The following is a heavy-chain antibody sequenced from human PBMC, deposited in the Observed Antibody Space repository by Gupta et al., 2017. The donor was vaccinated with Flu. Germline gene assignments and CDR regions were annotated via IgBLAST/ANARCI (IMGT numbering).Heavy chain of an antibody. CDR1: GDRVPSNSAS. J-gene: IGHJ4*02. CDR3: AYFSGSVLF. D-gene: IGHD6-6*01. V-gene: IGHV6-1*01. Sequence: QVQLQQSRPGLVRTSQTLSPTCAISGDRVPSNSASWNWIRQSPSRGVEWLGRTYYRSRWFNDYAVSVRSRITINSDTSKNHFSLQLNSVTPEDTAVYYCAYFSGSVLFWGQGTLVTVSS. CDR2: TYYRSRWFN.